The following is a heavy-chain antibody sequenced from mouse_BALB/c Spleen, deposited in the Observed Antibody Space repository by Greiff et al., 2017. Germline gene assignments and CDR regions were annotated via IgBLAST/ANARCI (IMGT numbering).Heavy chain of an antibody. CDR1: GFTFSSYT. Sequence: EVKVEESGGGLVKPGGSLKLSCAASGFTFSSYTMSWVRQTPEKRLEWVATISSGGSYTYYPDSVKGRFTISRDNAKNTLYLQMSSLKSEDTAMYYCAREYYGSSPYAMDYWGQGTSVTVSS. CDR2: ISSGGSYT. CDR3: AREYYGSSPYAMDY. D-gene: IGHD1-1*01. V-gene: IGHV5-6-4*01. J-gene: IGHJ4*01.